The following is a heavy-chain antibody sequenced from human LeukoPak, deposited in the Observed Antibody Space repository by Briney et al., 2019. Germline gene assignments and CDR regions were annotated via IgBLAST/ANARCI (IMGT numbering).Heavy chain of an antibody. Sequence: PPETLSLTCTVSGVSISKTFYYWAWLRQPAGKGLEWIGRIYTTGGTDYNPSLKSRVTISLDTAKNQFSLKMTSVTAADTAVYYCARRQEGHDYWGQGTLVTVSS. CDR3: ARRQEGHDY. CDR2: IYTTGGT. J-gene: IGHJ4*02. CDR1: GVSISKTFYY. V-gene: IGHV4-61*02.